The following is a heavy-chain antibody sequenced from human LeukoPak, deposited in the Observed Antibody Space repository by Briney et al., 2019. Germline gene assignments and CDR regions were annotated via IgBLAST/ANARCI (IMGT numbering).Heavy chain of an antibody. Sequence: ASVKVSCKASGYTFTGYYMHWVRQAPGQGLEWMGWMNPNSGNTGYAQKFQGRVTMTRNTSISTAYMELSSLRSEDTAVYYCARGSNLWFGTKYNWFDPWGQGTLVTVSS. CDR3: ARGSNLWFGTKYNWFDP. D-gene: IGHD3-10*01. J-gene: IGHJ5*02. CDR1: GYTFTGYY. CDR2: MNPNSGNT. V-gene: IGHV1-8*02.